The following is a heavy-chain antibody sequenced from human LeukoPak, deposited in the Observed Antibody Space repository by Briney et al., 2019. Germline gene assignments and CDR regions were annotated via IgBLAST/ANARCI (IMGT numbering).Heavy chain of an antibody. V-gene: IGHV3-7*01. CDR1: GFTFSRYW. J-gene: IGHJ4*02. CDR2: IKEDGSQK. Sequence: GGSLRLSCAASGFTFSRYWMSWVRQAPGKGLEWVANIKEDGSQKYYVDSVKGRFTISRDNAKNTLYLQMNSLRAEDTALYYCARDRGGSGPTTTDYWGQGTLVTVSS. D-gene: IGHD6-19*01. CDR3: ARDRGGSGPTTTDY.